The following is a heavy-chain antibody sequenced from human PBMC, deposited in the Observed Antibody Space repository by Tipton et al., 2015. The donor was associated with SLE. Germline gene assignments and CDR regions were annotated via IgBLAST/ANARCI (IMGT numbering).Heavy chain of an antibody. V-gene: IGHV4-39*07. CDR2: ISSSGRD. J-gene: IGHJ3*02. CDR3: VRELDTFDI. Sequence: LEWIGSISSSGRDYYNPSLRSRVTISGDTSKNQFSLNLSSVTAADTAMYFCVRELDTFDIWGQGTMVTVSS.